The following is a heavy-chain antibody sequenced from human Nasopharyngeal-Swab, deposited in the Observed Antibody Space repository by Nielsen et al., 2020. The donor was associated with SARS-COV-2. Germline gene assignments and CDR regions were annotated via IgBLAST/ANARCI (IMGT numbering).Heavy chain of an antibody. Sequence: GGSLRLSCAASGFTFSSYWMHWVRQAPGKGLVRVSRINSDGSSTSYADSVKGRFTISRDNAKNTLYLQMNSLRAEDTAVYYCARVPGYSYGFGYWGQGTLVTVSS. V-gene: IGHV3-74*01. D-gene: IGHD5-18*01. CDR1: GFTFSSYW. CDR3: ARVPGYSYGFGY. CDR2: INSDGSST. J-gene: IGHJ4*02.